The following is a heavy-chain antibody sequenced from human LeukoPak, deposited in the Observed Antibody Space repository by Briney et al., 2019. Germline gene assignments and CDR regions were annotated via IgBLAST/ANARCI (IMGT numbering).Heavy chain of an antibody. Sequence: ASVKVSCKASGYTFTNYYMHWVRQAPGQGLEWMGMINPSGGSTTYAQKFQGRVTITADESTSTAYMELSSLRSEDTAVYYCAREPPGYSGSYIDYWGRGTLVTVSS. D-gene: IGHD1-26*01. V-gene: IGHV1-46*01. J-gene: IGHJ4*02. CDR2: INPSGGST. CDR3: AREPPGYSGSYIDY. CDR1: GYTFTNYY.